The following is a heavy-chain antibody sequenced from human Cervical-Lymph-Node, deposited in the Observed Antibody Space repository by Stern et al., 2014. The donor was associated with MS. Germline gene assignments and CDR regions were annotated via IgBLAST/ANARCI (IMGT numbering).Heavy chain of an antibody. V-gene: IGHV4-59*08. CDR3: ARQGYFDY. CDR1: GGSISTYY. CDR2: IHYSGNT. Sequence: QVQLVESGPGLVKPSETLSLTCTVSGGSISTYYWSWIRQSPGKGLEWIGYIHYSGNTNYNPSLKSRVTISVDPSMNPFSLKLSSVTAADTAVYYCARQGYFDYWGQGTLVTVSS. J-gene: IGHJ4*02.